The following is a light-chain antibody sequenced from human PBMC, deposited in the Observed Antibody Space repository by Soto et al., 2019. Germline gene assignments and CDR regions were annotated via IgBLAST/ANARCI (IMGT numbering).Light chain of an antibody. CDR1: QSIRNY. CDR3: QHYGSSPCT. Sequence: IVLTQSPGTLSLSPGERATLSCRASQSIRNYLAWYQQKPGQAPRLLIYGASDRATGIPDRFSGSGSGTDFTLTISRLEPEDFAVYYCQHYGSSPCTFGQGTKLEFK. J-gene: IGKJ2*01. CDR2: GAS. V-gene: IGKV3-20*01.